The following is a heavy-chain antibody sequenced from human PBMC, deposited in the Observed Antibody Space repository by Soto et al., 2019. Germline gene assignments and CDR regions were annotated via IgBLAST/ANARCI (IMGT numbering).Heavy chain of an antibody. Sequence: EVQLVESGGGLVQPGGSLKLSCAASGLSISDSAVHWVRQASGKGLEWVAHIRTKTNSYATTYVASVRGRFIISRDDSKNTAYLQMDSLKAEDTAVYYCTRQVGDYWTGWFDPWGQGALVTVSS. J-gene: IGHJ5*02. CDR3: TRQVGDYWTGWFDP. V-gene: IGHV3-73*01. CDR2: IRTKTNSYAT. D-gene: IGHD3-10*01. CDR1: GLSISDSA.